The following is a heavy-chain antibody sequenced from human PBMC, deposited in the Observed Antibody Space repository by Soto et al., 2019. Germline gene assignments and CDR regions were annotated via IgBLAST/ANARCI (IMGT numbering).Heavy chain of an antibody. CDR3: TTSNLGVDF. CDR1: GLIFSDVW. D-gene: IGHD1-1*01. CDR2: IKTKPDDGTI. J-gene: IGHJ4*02. Sequence: PGGSLRLSCAASGLIFSDVWMTWVRQAPGKGLEWVGRIKTKPDDGTIDYAAPVRGRFTISRDDSKNTLYLQMTSLTPDDTGVYYCTTSNLGVDFWGPGTLVTGS. V-gene: IGHV3-15*01.